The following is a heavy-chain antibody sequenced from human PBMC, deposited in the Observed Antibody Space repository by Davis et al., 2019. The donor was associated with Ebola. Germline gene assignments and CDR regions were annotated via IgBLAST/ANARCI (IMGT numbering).Heavy chain of an antibody. V-gene: IGHV3-21*01. CDR2: ISSSSSYI. D-gene: IGHD2-8*02. J-gene: IGHJ4*02. Sequence: GESLKISCAASRFTFSSYSMNWVRQAPGKGLEWVSSISSSSSYIYYADSVKGRFTISRDNAKNSLYLQMNSLRAEDTAVYYCAREGCTGGVCYTGDYWGQGTLVTVSS. CDR3: AREGCTGGVCYTGDY. CDR1: RFTFSSYS.